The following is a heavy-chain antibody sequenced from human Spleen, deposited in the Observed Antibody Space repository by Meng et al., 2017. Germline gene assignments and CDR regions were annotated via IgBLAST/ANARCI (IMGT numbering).Heavy chain of an antibody. Sequence: VPLQQWGAGLLKPSETLSLTCAVYGGSFSGYYWSWIRQPPGKGLEWIGEINHSGSTNYNPSLKSRVTISVDTSKNQFSLKLSSVTAADTAVYYCASGRGSYRFFDYWGQGTLVTVSS. D-gene: IGHD1-26*01. V-gene: IGHV4-34*01. CDR1: GGSFSGYY. J-gene: IGHJ4*02. CDR3: ASGRGSYRFFDY. CDR2: INHSGST.